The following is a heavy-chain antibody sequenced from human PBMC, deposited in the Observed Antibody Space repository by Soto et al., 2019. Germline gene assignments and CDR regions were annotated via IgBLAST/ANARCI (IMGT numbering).Heavy chain of an antibody. CDR1: GFTFSSYG. V-gene: IGHV3-33*01. J-gene: IGHJ4*02. CDR2: IWYDGSNK. CDR3: ASTPPGYFDWLLYLDV. D-gene: IGHD3-9*01. Sequence: GGSLRLSCAASGFTFSSYGMHWVRQAPGKGLEWVAVIWYDGSNKYYADSVKGRFTISRDNSKNTLYLQMNSLRAEDTAVYYCASTPPGYFDWLLYLDVWGQGTLVTVSS.